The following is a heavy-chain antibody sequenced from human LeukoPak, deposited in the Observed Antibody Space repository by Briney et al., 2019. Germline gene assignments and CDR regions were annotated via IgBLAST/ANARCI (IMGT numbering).Heavy chain of an antibody. CDR2: ISSIVSTI. V-gene: IGHV3-48*03. D-gene: IGHD3-10*01. J-gene: IGHJ4*02. CDR1: GFTFSTYE. Sequence: GGSLRLSCAASGFTFSTYEMNWVRQAPGKGLEWVSYISSIVSTIYYADSVKGRFTISRDNAKNSLYLQMNSLRAEDTAVYYCARGGGGTSGRPIDYWGQGTLVTVSS. CDR3: ARGGGGTSGRPIDY.